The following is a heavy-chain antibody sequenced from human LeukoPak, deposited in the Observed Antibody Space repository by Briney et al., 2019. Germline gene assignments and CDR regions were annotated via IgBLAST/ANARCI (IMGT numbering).Heavy chain of an antibody. Sequence: GGSLRLSCAASGFTFSSYWMSWVRQAPGKGLEWVANIKQDGSEKYYVDSVKGRFTISRDNAKNSLYLQMNSLRAEDTAVYYCARASLLWFGEFGYYFDYWGQGTLVTVSS. CDR3: ARASLLWFGEFGYYFDY. CDR1: GFTFSSYW. J-gene: IGHJ4*02. D-gene: IGHD3-10*01. V-gene: IGHV3-7*01. CDR2: IKQDGSEK.